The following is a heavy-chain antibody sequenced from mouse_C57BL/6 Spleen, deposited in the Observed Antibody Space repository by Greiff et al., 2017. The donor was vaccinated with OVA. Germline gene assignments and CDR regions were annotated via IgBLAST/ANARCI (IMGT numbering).Heavy chain of an antibody. Sequence: QVQLKQSGAELVKPGASVKMSCKASGYTFTSYWITWVKQRPGQGPEWIGDIYPGSGSTNYNEKFKSKATLTVDTSSSTAYMQLSSLTSEDSAVYYCAREGLFYFDYWGQGTTLTVSS. CDR3: AREGLFYFDY. CDR2: IYPGSGST. D-gene: IGHD1-1*01. CDR1: GYTFTSYW. V-gene: IGHV1-55*01. J-gene: IGHJ2*01.